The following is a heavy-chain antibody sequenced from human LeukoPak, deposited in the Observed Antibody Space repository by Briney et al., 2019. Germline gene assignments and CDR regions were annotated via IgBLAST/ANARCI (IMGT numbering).Heavy chain of an antibody. V-gene: IGHV4-4*02. CDR1: GGSISSSNW. J-gene: IGHJ5*02. CDR2: MYHSGNS. Sequence: PSGTLSLTCAVSGGSISSSNWWSWVRQPPGKGLEWIGYMYHSGNSYYNPSLKSRISMSVDRSKNQISLRLNSVTAADTAVYYCVRVDPYSGYRFDPWGQGTLVTVSS. D-gene: IGHD5-12*01. CDR3: VRVDPYSGYRFDP.